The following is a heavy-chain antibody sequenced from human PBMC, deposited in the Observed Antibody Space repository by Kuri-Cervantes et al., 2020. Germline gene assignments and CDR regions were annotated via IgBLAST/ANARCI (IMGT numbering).Heavy chain of an antibody. CDR3: ARDDPMDV. CDR2: MNPNSGNT. J-gene: IGHJ6*02. CDR1: GYTFTSYD. V-gene: IGHV1-8*01. Sequence: ASVKVSCKASGYTFTSYDIYWVRQATGQGLEWMGWMNPNSGNTANAQKFQARLIMTRDSSISTAYMELSSLRSEDTAVYYCARDDPMDVWGQGTTVTVSS.